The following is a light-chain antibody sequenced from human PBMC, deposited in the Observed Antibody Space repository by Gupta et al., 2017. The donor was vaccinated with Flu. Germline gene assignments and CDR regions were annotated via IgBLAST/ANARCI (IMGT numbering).Light chain of an antibody. CDR3: SSYGGRNNLL. Sequence: QSALTHPPSASGSPGQSVAISCTGTSSDVGGYNLVSWYQQHPGEAPKLIIYEVTKRPAGVPDRYFGSKSGNTASLTVSYLQAEDEADYYCSSYGGRNNLLFGGGTRLTVL. CDR1: SSDVGGYNL. CDR2: EVT. J-gene: IGLJ2*01. V-gene: IGLV2-8*01.